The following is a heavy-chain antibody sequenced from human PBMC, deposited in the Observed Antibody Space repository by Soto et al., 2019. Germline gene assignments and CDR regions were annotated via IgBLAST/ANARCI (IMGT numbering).Heavy chain of an antibody. CDR3: ASQYGSGSYRLNWFDP. D-gene: IGHD3-10*01. V-gene: IGHV1-69*01. J-gene: IGHJ5*02. CDR1: GGTFSSYA. Sequence: QVQLVQSGAEVKKPGSSVKVSCKASGGTFSSYAISWVRQAPGQGLEWMGGIIPIFGTANYAQKFQGRVTITADESTSTAYMELSSLRSEDTAVDYCASQYGSGSYRLNWFDPWGQGTLVTVSS. CDR2: IIPIFGTA.